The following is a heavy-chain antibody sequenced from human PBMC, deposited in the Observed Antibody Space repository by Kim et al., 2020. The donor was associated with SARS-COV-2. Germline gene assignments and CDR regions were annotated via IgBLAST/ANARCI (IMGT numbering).Heavy chain of an antibody. J-gene: IGHJ4*02. CDR3: ASGGSIAARRWYFDY. CDR1: GYTFTGYY. CDR2: INPNSGGT. V-gene: IGHV1-2*02. D-gene: IGHD6-25*01. Sequence: ASVKVSCKASGYTFTGYYMHWVRQAPGQGLEWMGWINPNSGGTNYAQKFQGRVTMTRDTSISTAYMELSRLRSDDTAVYYCASGGSIAARRWYFDYWGQGTLVTVSS.